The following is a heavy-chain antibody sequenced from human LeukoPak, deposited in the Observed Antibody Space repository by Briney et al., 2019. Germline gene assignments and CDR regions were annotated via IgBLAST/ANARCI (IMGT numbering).Heavy chain of an antibody. CDR3: AKEGVELPSYYFDY. D-gene: IGHD1-7*01. Sequence: GGSLRLSCAASGFTFGSYAMSWVRQAPGKGLEWVSAISGSGGSTYYADSVRGRFTISRDNSKNTLYLQMNSLRAEDTAVYYCAKEGVELPSYYFDYWGQGTLVTVSS. CDR2: ISGSGGST. J-gene: IGHJ4*02. CDR1: GFTFGSYA. V-gene: IGHV3-23*01.